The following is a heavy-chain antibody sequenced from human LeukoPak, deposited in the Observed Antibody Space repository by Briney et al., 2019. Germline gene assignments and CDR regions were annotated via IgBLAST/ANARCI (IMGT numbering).Heavy chain of an antibody. CDR1: GYSISSGYY. V-gene: IGHV4-38-2*02. CDR3: ASTITVTTDY. J-gene: IGHJ4*02. CDR2: IYHSGST. D-gene: IGHD4-17*01. Sequence: PSETLSLTCTVSGYSISSGYYWGWVRQPPREGLEWIGSIYHSGSTYYNPSLKSRVTMSVDTSKNQFSLKLSSVTAADTAVYYCASTITVTTDYWGQGTLVTVSS.